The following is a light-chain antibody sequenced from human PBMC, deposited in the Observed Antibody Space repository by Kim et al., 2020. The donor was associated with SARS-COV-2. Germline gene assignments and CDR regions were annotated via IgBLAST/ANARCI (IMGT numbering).Light chain of an antibody. J-gene: IGLJ3*02. V-gene: IGLV2-14*04. CDR2: DVS. CDR3: SSYTSSSRV. Sequence: PGPSVTISCTGTSSDVGCYNYVSWYQQHPGKAPKLMIYDVSKRPSGVSNRFSGSKSGNTASLTISGLQAEDEADYYCSSYTSSSRVFGGGTQLTVL. CDR1: SSDVGCYNY.